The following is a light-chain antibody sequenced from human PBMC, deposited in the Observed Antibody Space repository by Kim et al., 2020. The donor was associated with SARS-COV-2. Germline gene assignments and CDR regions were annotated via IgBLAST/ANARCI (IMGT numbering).Light chain of an antibody. CDR3: QQNSAYPLT. CDR1: QNVNNH. Sequence: DIQMTQSPSSLSASVGDRVTITCRASQNVNNHLVWLQQKPGEAPKSLIYAASSLQSGVPTRFSGSGSGTDFTLTINSLLPEDFATYYCQQNSAYPLTFGGGTKVDIK. CDR2: AAS. J-gene: IGKJ4*01. V-gene: IGKV1-16*01.